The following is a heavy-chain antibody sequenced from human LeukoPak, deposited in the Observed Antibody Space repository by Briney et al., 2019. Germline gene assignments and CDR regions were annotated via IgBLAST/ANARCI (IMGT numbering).Heavy chain of an antibody. V-gene: IGHV3-33*01. CDR3: AREGGSSPTYYYDSSDRPLSY. CDR2: IWYDGSNK. Sequence: GRSLRLSCAASGFTFSSYGMHWVRQAPGKGLEWVAVIWYDGSNKYYADSVKGRFTISRDNSKNTLYLQMNSLRAEDTAVYYCAREGGSSPTYYYDSSDRPLSYWGQGTLVTVSS. CDR1: GFTFSSYG. J-gene: IGHJ4*02. D-gene: IGHD3-22*01.